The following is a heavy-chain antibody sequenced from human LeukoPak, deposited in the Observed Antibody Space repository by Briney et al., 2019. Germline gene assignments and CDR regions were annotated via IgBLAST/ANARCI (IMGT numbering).Heavy chain of an antibody. J-gene: IGHJ4*02. CDR1: GDFISSGDYY. CDR3: ARSLYSSSSGDLDY. V-gene: IGHV4-30-4*01. Sequence: PSQTLSLTCTVSGDFISSGDYYWSWIRQPPGKGLEWIGYIYYSGSTYYNPSLKSRVTISVDTSKNQFSLKLSSVTAADTAVYYCARSLYSSSSGDLDYWGQGTLVTVSS. CDR2: IYYSGST. D-gene: IGHD6-6*01.